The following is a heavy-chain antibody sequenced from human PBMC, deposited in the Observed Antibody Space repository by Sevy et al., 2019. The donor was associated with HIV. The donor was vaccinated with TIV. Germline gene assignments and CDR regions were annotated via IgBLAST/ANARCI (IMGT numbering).Heavy chain of an antibody. V-gene: IGHV3-48*02. CDR1: GFTFSSYS. Sequence: GGSLRLSCAASGFTFSSYSMNWVRQAPGKGLEWVSYISSSSSTIYYADSVKGRFTISRDNAKNSLYLQMNILRDEDTAVYYCARDQGCSGGSCFLKSYYYYGMDVWGQGTTVTVSS. D-gene: IGHD2-15*01. CDR2: ISSSSSTI. CDR3: ARDQGCSGGSCFLKSYYYYGMDV. J-gene: IGHJ6*02.